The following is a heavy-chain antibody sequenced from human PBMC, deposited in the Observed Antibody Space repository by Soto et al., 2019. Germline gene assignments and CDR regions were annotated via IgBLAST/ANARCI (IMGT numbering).Heavy chain of an antibody. CDR3: TRAEVDDYGDYAVDY. Sequence: GGSLRLSCTASGFTFGDYAMSWFRQAPGKGLEWVGFIRSKAYGGTTEYAASVKGRFTISRDDSKSIAYLQMNSLKTEDTAVYYCTRAEVDDYGDYAVDYWGQGTLVTVSS. J-gene: IGHJ4*02. CDR1: GFTFGDYA. D-gene: IGHD4-17*01. CDR2: IRSKAYGGTT. V-gene: IGHV3-49*03.